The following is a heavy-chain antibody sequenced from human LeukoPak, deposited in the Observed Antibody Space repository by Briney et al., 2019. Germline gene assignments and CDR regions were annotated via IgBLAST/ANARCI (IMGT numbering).Heavy chain of an antibody. Sequence: SVKVSCKASGGTFSGYAISWVRQAPGQGLEWMGGIIPIFGTANYAQKFQGRVTITADESTSTAYMELSSLRSEGTAVYYCARDEDGSGYDFGYWGQGTLVTVSS. D-gene: IGHD5-12*01. CDR1: GGTFSGYA. CDR2: IIPIFGTA. CDR3: ARDEDGSGYDFGY. J-gene: IGHJ4*02. V-gene: IGHV1-69*13.